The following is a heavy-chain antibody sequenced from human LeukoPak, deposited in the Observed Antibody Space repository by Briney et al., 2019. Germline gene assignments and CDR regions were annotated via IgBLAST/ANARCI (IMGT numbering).Heavy chain of an antibody. Sequence: SVKVSCKASGGTFSSYAISWVRQAPGQGLEWMGGIIPIFGTANYAQKFQGRVTITADESTSTGYMELSSLRSEDTAVYYCARLLQYYDILTGYHNWFDPWGQGTLVTVSS. V-gene: IGHV1-69*01. D-gene: IGHD3-9*01. J-gene: IGHJ5*02. CDR2: IIPIFGTA. CDR3: ARLLQYYDILTGYHNWFDP. CDR1: GGTFSSYA.